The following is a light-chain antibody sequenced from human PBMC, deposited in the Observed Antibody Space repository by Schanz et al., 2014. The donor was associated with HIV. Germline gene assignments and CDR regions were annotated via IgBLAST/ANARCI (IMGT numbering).Light chain of an antibody. V-gene: IGKV3-20*01. Sequence: EAVLTQSPATLSAYPGERVTLSCRTTQIISTSLAWYQQRPGQPPRLLLYGASSRATGISDRFSGSGSGTDFTLTISGLEPQDFAVYYCQQYGVSPPWTFGQGTKVEVK. CDR3: QQYGVSPPWT. CDR1: QIISTS. J-gene: IGKJ1*01. CDR2: GAS.